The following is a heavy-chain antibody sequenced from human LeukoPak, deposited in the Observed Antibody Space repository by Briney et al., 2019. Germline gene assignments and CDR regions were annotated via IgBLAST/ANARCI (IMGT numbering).Heavy chain of an antibody. Sequence: GGSLRLPCAASGFSFNSDWMDWVRQAPGKGLEWVANIKHDESEKNYLDSVKGRFTISRDNAQNSLYLQMNGLRVEDTAVYYCTRRLDDWGQGTLVTVSS. CDR1: GFSFNSDW. J-gene: IGHJ4*02. CDR3: TRRLDD. CDR2: IKHDESEK. V-gene: IGHV3-7*01. D-gene: IGHD3-16*01.